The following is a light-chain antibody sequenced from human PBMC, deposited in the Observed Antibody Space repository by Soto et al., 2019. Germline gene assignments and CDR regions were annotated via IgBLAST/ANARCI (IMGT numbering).Light chain of an antibody. CDR2: KVS. J-gene: IGKJ2*01. CDR3: MRGTQVYT. CDR1: QSLVYSDGNTY. Sequence: DVVMTQSPLSLPVTLGQPASISCRSSQSLVYSDGNTYLNWFQQRPGQAPRRLIYKVSNRDSGVVDRFSGSGSGTDFTLTISRVEADDVGVYYCMRGTQVYTFGQGTKLEIK. V-gene: IGKV2-30*01.